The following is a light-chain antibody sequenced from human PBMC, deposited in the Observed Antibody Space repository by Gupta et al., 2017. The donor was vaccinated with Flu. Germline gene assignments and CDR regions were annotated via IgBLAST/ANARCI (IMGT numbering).Light chain of an antibody. V-gene: IGLV1-44*01. CDR1: SSNIGSNS. J-gene: IGLJ1*01. CDR3: AAWDDSLNGYA. CDR2: SND. Sequence: QSVLAQPPSASGTPGQRVTISCSDSSSNIGSNSVNWYQLLPGTAPKLLIYSNDRRPSGVPDRFSGSRSGTSASLAISGLQSEDEADYYCAAWDDSLNGYAFGTGTKVLVL.